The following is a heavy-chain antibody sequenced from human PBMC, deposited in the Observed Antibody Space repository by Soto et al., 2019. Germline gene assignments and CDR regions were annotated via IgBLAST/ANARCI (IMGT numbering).Heavy chain of an antibody. J-gene: IGHJ4*02. CDR2: ISSTSGTI. V-gene: IGHV3-48*02. Sequence: SLRLSCAASGFRFGSYSVNWVRQAPGQGLEWLSYISSTSGTIYYADSVKGRFTISRDNAKNSLYLQMSSLRDDDTAVYYCAQVGGSYSTAIDYWGQGTLVTVSS. CDR1: GFRFGSYS. CDR3: AQVGGSYSTAIDY. D-gene: IGHD1-26*01.